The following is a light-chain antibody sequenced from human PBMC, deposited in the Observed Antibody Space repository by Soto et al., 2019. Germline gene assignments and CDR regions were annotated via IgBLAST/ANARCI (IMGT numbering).Light chain of an antibody. V-gene: IGKV1-5*03. CDR3: QQYKSYSSYT. J-gene: IGKJ2*01. CDR1: ESISSW. Sequence: DIPMTQSPSTLSASVGDRVTITCRASESISSWLAWYQQRPGKAPNLLIYKASSLEGGVPSRFSGSGSGTEFTLTISSLQPDDFATYYCQQYKSYSSYTFGQGTKLEIK. CDR2: KAS.